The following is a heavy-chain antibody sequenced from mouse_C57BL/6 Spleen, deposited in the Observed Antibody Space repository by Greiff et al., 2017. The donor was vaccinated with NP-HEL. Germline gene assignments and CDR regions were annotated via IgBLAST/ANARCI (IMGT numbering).Heavy chain of an antibody. V-gene: IGHV2-6*01. Sequence: QVQLQQSGPGLVAPSQSLSITCTVSGFSLTSYGVDWVRQSPGKGLEWLGVIWGVGSTNYNSALKSRLSISKDNSKSQVFLKMNSLQTDDTAMYYCARLGYGSSSAWFAYWGQGTLVTVSA. CDR3: ARLGYGSSSAWFAY. CDR1: GFSLTSYG. J-gene: IGHJ3*01. D-gene: IGHD1-1*01. CDR2: IWGVGST.